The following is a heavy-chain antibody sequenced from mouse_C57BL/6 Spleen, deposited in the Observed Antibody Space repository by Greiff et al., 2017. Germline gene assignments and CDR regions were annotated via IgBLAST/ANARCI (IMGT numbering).Heavy chain of an antibody. CDR1: GFNIKDYY. D-gene: IGHD1-1*01. V-gene: IGHV14-1*01. CDR2: IDPEDGDT. Sequence: VQLKQSGAELVRPGASVKLSCTASGFNIKDYYMHWVKQRPEQGLEWIGRIDPEDGDTEYAPKFQGKATMTADTSSNTAYLQLSSLTSEDTAVYYCTTGNYYGSRGVYFDYWGQGTTLTVSS. J-gene: IGHJ2*01. CDR3: TTGNYYGSRGVYFDY.